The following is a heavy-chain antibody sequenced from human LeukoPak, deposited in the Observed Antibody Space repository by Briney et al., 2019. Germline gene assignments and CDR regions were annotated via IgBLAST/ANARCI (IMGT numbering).Heavy chain of an antibody. CDR1: GFTFSSYW. Sequence: GGSLRLSCAASGFTFSSYWMHWVRQAPGKGLVWVSRINSDGSSTTYADSVKGRFTISRDNAKNTLYLQMDSLRAEDTAQYYCGREIQAPGKTLEYWGQGTLATVSS. CDR2: INSDGSST. V-gene: IGHV3-74*01. J-gene: IGHJ4*02. CDR3: GREIQAPGKTLEY.